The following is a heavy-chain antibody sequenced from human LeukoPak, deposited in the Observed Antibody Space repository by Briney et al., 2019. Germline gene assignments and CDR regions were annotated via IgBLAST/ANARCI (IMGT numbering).Heavy chain of an antibody. J-gene: IGHJ4*02. CDR1: GFTFSSYS. D-gene: IGHD6-13*01. Sequence: PGGSLRLSCAASGFTFSSYSMNWVRQAPGKGLEWVSYITSSSPTIYYANSVKGRFTISRDNAKNSLYLQMNSLRAEDTAVYYCARGTIAAAGYYYFDYWGQGTQVTVSS. CDR2: ITSSSPTI. CDR3: ARGTIAAAGYYYFDY. V-gene: IGHV3-48*01.